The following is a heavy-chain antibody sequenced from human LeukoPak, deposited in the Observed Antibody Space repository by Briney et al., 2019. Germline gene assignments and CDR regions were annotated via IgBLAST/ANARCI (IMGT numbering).Heavy chain of an antibody. CDR2: ISSSSSYT. V-gene: IGHV3-11*06. D-gene: IGHD2-15*01. Sequence: PGGSLRLSCAASGFTFSDYYMSWIRQPPGKGLEWVSYISSSSSYTNYADSVKGRFTISRDNAKNSLYLQMNSLRAEDTAVYYCARLYCSGGSCHKDYYYYGMDVWGKGTTVTVSP. CDR3: ARLYCSGGSCHKDYYYYGMDV. CDR1: GFTFSDYY. J-gene: IGHJ6*04.